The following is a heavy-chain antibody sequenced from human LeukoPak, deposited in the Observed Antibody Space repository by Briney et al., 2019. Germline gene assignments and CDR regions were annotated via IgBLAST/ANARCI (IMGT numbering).Heavy chain of an antibody. Sequence: ASVKVSCKASGYTFTCYGISWVRQAPGQGLEWMGWISAYNGNTNYAQKLQGRITMTTDTSTSTAYMELRSLRSDDTAVYYCARDIYSSSWYSYYGMDVWGQGTTVTVSS. D-gene: IGHD6-13*01. J-gene: IGHJ6*02. CDR1: GYTFTCYG. V-gene: IGHV1-18*01. CDR3: ARDIYSSSWYSYYGMDV. CDR2: ISAYNGNT.